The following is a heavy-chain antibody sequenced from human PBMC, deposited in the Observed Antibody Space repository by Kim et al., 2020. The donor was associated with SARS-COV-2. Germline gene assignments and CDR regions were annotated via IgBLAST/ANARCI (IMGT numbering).Heavy chain of an antibody. CDR1: GGSFSGYY. CDR3: ATSRGVLRFLEWYYYGMDV. J-gene: IGHJ6*02. Sequence: SETLSLTCAVYGGSFSGYYWSWIRQPPGKGLEWIGEINHSGSTNYNPSLKSRVTISVDTSKNQFSLKLSSVTAADTAVYYCATSRGVLRFLEWYYYGMDVWGQGTTVTVSS. D-gene: IGHD3-3*01. V-gene: IGHV4-34*01. CDR2: INHSGST.